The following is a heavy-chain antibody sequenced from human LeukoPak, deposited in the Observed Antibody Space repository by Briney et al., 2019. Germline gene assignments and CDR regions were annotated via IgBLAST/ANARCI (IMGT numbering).Heavy chain of an antibody. Sequence: SETLSLTCAVYGGSFSGYYWSWIRQPPGKGLEWIGEINHSGSTNYNPSLKSRVTISVDTSKNQFSLKLSSVTAADTAVYYCARMGISASMIVVVTDYYYYGMDVWGQGTTVTVSS. V-gene: IGHV4-34*01. J-gene: IGHJ6*02. D-gene: IGHD3-22*01. CDR2: INHSGST. CDR1: GGSFSGYY. CDR3: ARMGISASMIVVVTDYYYYGMDV.